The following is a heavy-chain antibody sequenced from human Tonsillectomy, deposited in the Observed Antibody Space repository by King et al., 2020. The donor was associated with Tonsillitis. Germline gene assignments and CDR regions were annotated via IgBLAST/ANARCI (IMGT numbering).Heavy chain of an antibody. CDR1: GGSISSSSYY. J-gene: IGHJ5*02. V-gene: IGHV4-39*01. CDR2: IYYSGST. D-gene: IGHD2-15*01. Sequence: VQLQESGPGLVKPSETLSLTCTVSGGSISSSSYYWGWIRQPPGKGLEWIGSIYYSGSTYYNPSLKRRVTISVDTSKNQFSLKLSSVTAADTAVYYCARRRYCSGGSCYPWWFDPWGQGTLVTVSS. CDR3: ARRRYCSGGSCYPWWFDP.